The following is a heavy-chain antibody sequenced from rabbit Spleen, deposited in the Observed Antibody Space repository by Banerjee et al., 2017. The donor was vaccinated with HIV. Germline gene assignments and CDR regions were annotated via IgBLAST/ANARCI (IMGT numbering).Heavy chain of an antibody. D-gene: IGHD4-2*01. CDR3: ARNSFTGDAGYGQFTL. V-gene: IGHV1S45*01. CDR2: IYTDNGST. Sequence: QEQLEESGGDLVKPEGSLTLTCTASGFDLSSYYYMCWVRQAPGKGLEWIGCIYTDNGSTWYASWAKGRFTISKTSSTTVTLQMTSLTAADTATYFCARNSFTGDAGYGQFTLWGPGTLVTVS. J-gene: IGHJ4*01. CDR1: GFDLSSYYY.